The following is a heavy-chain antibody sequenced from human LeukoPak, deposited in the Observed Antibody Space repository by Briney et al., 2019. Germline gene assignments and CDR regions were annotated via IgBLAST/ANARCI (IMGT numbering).Heavy chain of an antibody. CDR1: GGSFSGYY. J-gene: IGHJ6*02. D-gene: IGHD6-13*01. CDR2: INHSGST. CDR3: ARMAAAAGRGGYYYYYGMDV. Sequence: PSETLSLTCAVYGGSFSGYYWSWIRQPPGKGLEWIGEINHSGSTNYNPSLKSRVTISVDTSKNQFSLKLSSVTAADTAVYYCARMAAAAGRGGYYYYYGMDVWGQGTTVTVSS. V-gene: IGHV4-34*01.